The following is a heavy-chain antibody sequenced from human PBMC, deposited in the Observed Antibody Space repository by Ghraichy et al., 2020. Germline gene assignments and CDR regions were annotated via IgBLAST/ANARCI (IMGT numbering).Heavy chain of an antibody. D-gene: IGHD3-16*02. Sequence: ASVKVSCKVSGYTLTELSMHWVRQAPGKGLEWMGGFDPEDGETIYAQKFQGRVTMTEDTSTDTAHMELSSLRSEDTAVYYCATAYYDYVWGSYRHGNFAYWGQGTLVTVSS. J-gene: IGHJ4*02. V-gene: IGHV1-24*01. CDR1: GYTLTELS. CDR3: ATAYYDYVWGSYRHGNFAY. CDR2: FDPEDGET.